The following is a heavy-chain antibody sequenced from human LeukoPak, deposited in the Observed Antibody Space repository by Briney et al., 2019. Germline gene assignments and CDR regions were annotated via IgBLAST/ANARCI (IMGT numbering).Heavy chain of an antibody. CDR2: MNPNSGNR. D-gene: IGHD1-7*01. Sequence: GASVKVSCKASGYTFTSYDINWVRQATGQGLEWMGWMNPNSGNRGYAQKFQGRVTITRYTSVSTAYMELSSLRSEDTAVYYCAISYNWNYGYGAFDIWGQGTMVTVSS. V-gene: IGHV1-8*03. J-gene: IGHJ3*02. CDR3: AISYNWNYGYGAFDI. CDR1: GYTFTSYD.